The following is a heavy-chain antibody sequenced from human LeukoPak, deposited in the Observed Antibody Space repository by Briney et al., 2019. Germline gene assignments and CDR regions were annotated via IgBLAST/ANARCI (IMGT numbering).Heavy chain of an antibody. CDR1: GGSISSGSYY. CDR2: IYTSGST. V-gene: IGHV4-61*02. J-gene: IGHJ5*02. CDR3: ARDSAYRGGDCPSVGFDP. Sequence: SETLSLTCTDSGGSISSGSYYWSWIRQPAGKGLEWIGRIYTSGSTNYNPSLKSRVTISVDTSKNQFSLKLSSVTAADTAVYYCARDSAYRGGDCPSVGFDPWGQGALVTVSS. D-gene: IGHD2-21*02.